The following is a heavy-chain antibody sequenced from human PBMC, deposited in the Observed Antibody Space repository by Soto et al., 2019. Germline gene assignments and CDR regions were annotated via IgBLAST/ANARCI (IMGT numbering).Heavy chain of an antibody. CDR1: GGSIGGSSYY. V-gene: IGHV4-39*01. CDR3: ARYYYYDSSGLDY. Sequence: PSETHSLTSSVSGGSIGGSSYYCGRIRQPPGKGLEWIGSIYYSGSTYYNPSLKSRVTISVDTSKNQFSLKLSSVTAADTAVYYCARYYYYDSSGLDYWGQGTLVTVSS. D-gene: IGHD3-22*01. J-gene: IGHJ4*02. CDR2: IYYSGST.